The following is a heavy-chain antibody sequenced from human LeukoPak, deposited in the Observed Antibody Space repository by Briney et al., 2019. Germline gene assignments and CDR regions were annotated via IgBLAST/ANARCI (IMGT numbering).Heavy chain of an antibody. CDR2: IYDSGTT. D-gene: IGHD1-1*01. Sequence: PSETLSLTCTVSGGPISGYYWSWVRQPPGKGLEWIGYIYDSGTTNYNPSLKSRVTISEDTSKNQFSLKLTSVTAADTAVYYCAKKVESKWFDPWGQGTLVTVSS. V-gene: IGHV4-59*01. CDR3: AKKVESKWFDP. CDR1: GGPISGYY. J-gene: IGHJ5*02.